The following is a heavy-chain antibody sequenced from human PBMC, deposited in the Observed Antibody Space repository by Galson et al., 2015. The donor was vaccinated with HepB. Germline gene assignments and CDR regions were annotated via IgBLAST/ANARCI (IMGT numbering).Heavy chain of an antibody. CDR3: ARLRYNSSWSWVYYFDY. J-gene: IGHJ4*02. CDR2: INYSGST. D-gene: IGHD6-13*01. Sequence: SETLSLTCAVSGGSVTSGSYCWSWIRQPPGEGLEWIGYINYSGSTNYNPSLKSRVTISVDTSKNQFSLKLNSVTAADTAVYYCARLRYNSSWSWVYYFDYWGQGALVTVSS. CDR1: GGSVTSGSYC. V-gene: IGHV4-61*01.